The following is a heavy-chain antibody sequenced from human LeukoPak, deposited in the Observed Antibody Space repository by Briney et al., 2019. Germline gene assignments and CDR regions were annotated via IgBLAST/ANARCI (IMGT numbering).Heavy chain of an antibody. Sequence: GGSLRLSCAASGFTFSSYSMNWVRQAPGKGLEWVAVISYDGSNKYYADSVKGRFTISRDNSKNTLYLQMNSLRAEDTAVYYCAKARGSSGPFYWGQGTLVTVPS. CDR2: ISYDGSNK. CDR1: GFTFSSYS. J-gene: IGHJ4*02. D-gene: IGHD6-6*01. V-gene: IGHV3-30*18. CDR3: AKARGSSGPFY.